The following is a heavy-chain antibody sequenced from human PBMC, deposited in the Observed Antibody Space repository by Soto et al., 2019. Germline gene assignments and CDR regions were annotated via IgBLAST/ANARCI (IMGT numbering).Heavy chain of an antibody. J-gene: IGHJ4*02. CDR3: ARERREEIHDGYDIDY. CDR2: IYTSGST. D-gene: IGHD5-12*01. Sequence: SETLSLTCTVSGGSISDYYWSWIRQPAGKALEWIGRIYTSGSTDYNPSLGSRVTISIDMSKKQFSLKVTSMTAADTAVYYCARERREEIHDGYDIDYWGQGTLVTVSS. V-gene: IGHV4-4*07. CDR1: GGSISDYY.